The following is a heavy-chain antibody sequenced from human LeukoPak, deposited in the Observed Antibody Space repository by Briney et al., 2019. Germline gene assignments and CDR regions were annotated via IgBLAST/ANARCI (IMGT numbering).Heavy chain of an antibody. D-gene: IGHD1-26*01. Sequence: GGSLRLSCAASGFTFSSYAMSWVRQAPGKGLEWVSAISGSGGNTYYADSVKGRFTISRDNAKNSLYLQMNSLRAEDTALYYCAKDMANRGSSGFDYWGQGTLVTVSS. V-gene: IGHV3-23*01. CDR1: GFTFSSYA. CDR3: AKDMANRGSSGFDY. CDR2: ISGSGGNT. J-gene: IGHJ4*02.